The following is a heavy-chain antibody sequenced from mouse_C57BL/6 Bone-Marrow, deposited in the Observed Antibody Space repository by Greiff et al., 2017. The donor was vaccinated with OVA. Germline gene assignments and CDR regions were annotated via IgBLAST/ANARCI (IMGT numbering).Heavy chain of an antibody. J-gene: IGHJ2*01. CDR3: ARDSSGYGCFDY. V-gene: IGHV1-64*01. CDR2: IHPNSGST. D-gene: IGHD3-2*02. CDR1: GYTFTSYW. Sequence: VQLQQPGAELVKPGASVKLSCKASGYTFTSYWMHWVKQRPGQGLEWIGMIHPNSGSTNYNEKFKSKATLTVDKSSSTAYMQLSSLTSEDSAVYYCARDSSGYGCFDYWGQGTTLTVSS.